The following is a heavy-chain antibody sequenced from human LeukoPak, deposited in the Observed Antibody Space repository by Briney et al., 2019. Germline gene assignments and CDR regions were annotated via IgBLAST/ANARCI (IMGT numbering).Heavy chain of an antibody. V-gene: IGHV1-69*13. CDR3: ARIPVPEWELLPESDY. CDR1: GGTFSSYA. D-gene: IGHD1-26*01. CDR2: IIPIFGTA. J-gene: IGHJ4*02. Sequence: SVKVSCKASGGTFSSYATSWVRQAPGQGLEWMGGIIPIFGTANYAQKFQGRVTITADESTSTAYMELSSLRSEDTAVYYCARIPVPEWELLPESDYWGQGTLVTVSS.